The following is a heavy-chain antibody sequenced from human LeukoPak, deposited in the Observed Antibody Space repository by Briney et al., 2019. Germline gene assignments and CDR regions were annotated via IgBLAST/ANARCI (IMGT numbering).Heavy chain of an antibody. CDR1: GGTFSSYA. V-gene: IGHV1-69*05. J-gene: IGHJ5*02. CDR2: IFPIFGTA. Sequence: SVKVSCKASGGTFSSYAISWVRQAPGQGLEWMGRIFPIFGTANYAQKFQGRVTITTDESTSTAYMELSSLRSEDTAVYYCARDLPLSYFWFDPWGQGTLVTVSS. D-gene: IGHD1-26*01. CDR3: ARDLPLSYFWFDP.